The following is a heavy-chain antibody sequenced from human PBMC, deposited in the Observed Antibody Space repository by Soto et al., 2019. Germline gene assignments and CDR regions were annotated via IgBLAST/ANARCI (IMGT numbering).Heavy chain of an antibody. CDR1: GYTFTSYG. CDR2: ISAYNGNT. D-gene: IGHD4-17*01. V-gene: IGHV1-18*01. Sequence: ASVKVSCKASGYTFTSYGISWVRQAPGQGLEWMGWISAYNGNTNYAQKLQGRVTMTTDTSTSTAYMELRSLRSDDTAVYYCARLPSTVTTGDYYYGMDVWGQGTTVTVSS. CDR3: ARLPSTVTTGDYYYGMDV. J-gene: IGHJ6*02.